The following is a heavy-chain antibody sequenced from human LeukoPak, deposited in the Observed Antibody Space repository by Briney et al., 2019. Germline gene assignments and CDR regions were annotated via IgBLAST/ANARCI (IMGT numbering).Heavy chain of an antibody. D-gene: IGHD6-13*01. Sequence: PSETLSLTCAVSGGSISSGGYSWSWIRQPPGKGLEWIGYIYHSGSSYYNPSLKSRVTISVDRSKNQFSLKLSSVTAADTAVYYCASGVAAGTEGFDYWGQGTLVTVSS. CDR1: GGSISSGGYS. V-gene: IGHV4-30-2*01. CDR3: ASGVAAGTEGFDY. CDR2: IYHSGSS. J-gene: IGHJ4*02.